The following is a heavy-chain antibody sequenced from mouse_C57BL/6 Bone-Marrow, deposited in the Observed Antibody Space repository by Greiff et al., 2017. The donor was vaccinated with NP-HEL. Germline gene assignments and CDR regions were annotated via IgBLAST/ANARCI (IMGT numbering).Heavy chain of an antibody. Sequence: QVQLKESGAELARPGASVTLSCKASGYTFTSYGISWVKQRTGQGLEWIGEIYPRSGNTYYNEKFKGKATLTADKSSSTAYMELRSLTSEDSAVYFCASENYGSSPFAYWGQGTLVTVSA. CDR2: IYPRSGNT. J-gene: IGHJ3*01. D-gene: IGHD1-1*01. CDR1: GYTFTSYG. CDR3: ASENYGSSPFAY. V-gene: IGHV1-81*01.